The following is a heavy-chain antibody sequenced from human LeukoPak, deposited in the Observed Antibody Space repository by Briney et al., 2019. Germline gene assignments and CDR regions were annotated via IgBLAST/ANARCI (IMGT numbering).Heavy chain of an antibody. CDR1: GFTFSSYW. Sequence: GGSLRLSCAASGFTFSSYWMSWVRQAPGKGLERVANIKQDGSEKYYVDSVKGRFTISRDNAKNSLYLQMNSLRAEDTAVYYCARDPFSAAAASDYWGQGTLVTVSS. J-gene: IGHJ4*02. CDR3: ARDPFSAAAASDY. V-gene: IGHV3-7*01. D-gene: IGHD6-13*01. CDR2: IKQDGSEK.